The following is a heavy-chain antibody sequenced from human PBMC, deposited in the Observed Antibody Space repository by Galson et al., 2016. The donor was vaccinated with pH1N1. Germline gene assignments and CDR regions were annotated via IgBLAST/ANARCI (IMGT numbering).Heavy chain of an antibody. Sequence: PALVKPTQTLTLTCTFSGFSVSSSGMGVGWIRQPPGKALEWLAVIYWDDDKRYSPSLKSRLIITKDTSKNQVVLKMTNMDPADTATYYCAHREVMITNAFDFWGQGTMVTVSS. V-gene: IGHV2-5*02. D-gene: IGHD3-16*01. CDR3: AHREVMITNAFDF. CDR2: IYWDDDK. J-gene: IGHJ3*01. CDR1: GFSVSSSGMG.